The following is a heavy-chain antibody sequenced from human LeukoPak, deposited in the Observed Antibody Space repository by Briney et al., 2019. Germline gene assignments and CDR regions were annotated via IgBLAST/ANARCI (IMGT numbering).Heavy chain of an antibody. V-gene: IGHV4-59*01. CDR3: ARAGYGSGSYLIHYFDY. CDR1: GGSLSSYY. CDR2: IYYSGST. Sequence: SETLSPTCTVSGGSLSSYYWSWIRQPPGKGLEWIGYIYYSGSTNYNPSLKSRVTISVDTSKNQFSLKLSSVTAADTAVYYCARAGYGSGSYLIHYFDYWGQGTLVTVSS. J-gene: IGHJ4*02. D-gene: IGHD3-10*01.